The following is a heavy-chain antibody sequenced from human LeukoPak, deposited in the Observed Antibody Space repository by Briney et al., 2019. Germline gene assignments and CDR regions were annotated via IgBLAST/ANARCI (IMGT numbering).Heavy chain of an antibody. J-gene: IGHJ5*02. V-gene: IGHV3-9*01. CDR2: ISWNSGSI. CDR1: GFTFYDYA. D-gene: IGHD6-19*01. Sequence: GGSLRLSCAASGFTFYDYAMHWVRQVPGKGLEWVSGISWNSGSIGYADSVKGRFTISRDNAKNSLYLQMNSLRAEDTALYYCAKGANVAVAGAYWFDPWGQGTLVTVSS. CDR3: AKGANVAVAGAYWFDP.